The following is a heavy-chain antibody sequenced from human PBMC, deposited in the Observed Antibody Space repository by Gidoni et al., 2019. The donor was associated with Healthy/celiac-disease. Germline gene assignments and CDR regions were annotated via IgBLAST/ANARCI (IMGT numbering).Heavy chain of an antibody. V-gene: IGHV3-15*01. CDR2: IKSKTDGWTT. J-gene: IGHJ4*02. CDR3: TTRSGWHDY. D-gene: IGHD6-19*01. CDR1: GFTFSNAW. Sequence: EVQLVESGGGLVKPGGSLRLSCAASGFTFSNAWMSWVRQAPGKGLEWVGRIKSKTDGWTTDYAAPVKGRFTISRDDSKNTLYLQMNSLKTEDTAVYYCTTRSGWHDYWGQGTLVTVSS.